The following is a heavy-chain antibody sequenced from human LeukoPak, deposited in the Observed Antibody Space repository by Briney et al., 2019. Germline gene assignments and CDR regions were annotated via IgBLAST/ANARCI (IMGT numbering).Heavy chain of an antibody. CDR3: VRQKITTSDY. V-gene: IGHV4-39*01. D-gene: IGHD4-11*01. CDR1: GGSISSSNYY. Sequence: SETLSLTCSVSGGSISSSNYYWGWIRQSPGKGLEWIGSIYYSGSTYYNPSLKSRLTISVDTSKNQFSLQLSSVTAADTAVYYCVRQKITTSDYWGQGSMVTVAS. CDR2: IYYSGST. J-gene: IGHJ4*02.